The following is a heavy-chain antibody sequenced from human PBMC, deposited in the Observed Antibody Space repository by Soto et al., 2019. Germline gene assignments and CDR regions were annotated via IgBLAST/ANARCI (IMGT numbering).Heavy chain of an antibody. V-gene: IGHV4-59*01. J-gene: IGHJ4*02. D-gene: IGHD4-17*01. CDR3: ARDLDDDYGDYRYFDY. Sequence: PSETLSLTCTVSGGSISSYYWSWIRQPPGKGLEWIGYIYYSGSTNYNPSLKSRVTISVDTSKNQFSLKLSSVTAADTAVYYCARDLDDDYGDYRYFDYWGQGTLVTVSS. CDR1: GGSISSYY. CDR2: IYYSGST.